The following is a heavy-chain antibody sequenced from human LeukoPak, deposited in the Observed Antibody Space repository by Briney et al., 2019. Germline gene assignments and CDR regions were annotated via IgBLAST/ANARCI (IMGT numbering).Heavy chain of an antibody. Sequence: ASVKVSCKASGYTFTGYYMHWVRQAPGQGLEWMGWINPSGGSTSYAQKFQGRVTMTRDTSTSTVYMELSSLRSEDTAVYYCARGITMIVTPDYWGQGTLVTVSS. CDR1: GYTFTGYY. J-gene: IGHJ4*02. V-gene: IGHV1-46*01. CDR2: INPSGGST. D-gene: IGHD3-22*01. CDR3: ARGITMIVTPDY.